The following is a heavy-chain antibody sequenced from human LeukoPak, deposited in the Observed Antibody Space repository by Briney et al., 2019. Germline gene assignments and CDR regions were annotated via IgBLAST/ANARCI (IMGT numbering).Heavy chain of an antibody. CDR3: ARVPGRFSGSYVDY. Sequence: ASVKVSCKTSGYTFTNYAISWVRQAPGQGLQWMGWISAFNGNTKFAQKFQGRVTMTTDASTSTAYMELRSLRSDDTAVYYCARVPGRFSGSYVDYWGQGTLVTVSS. V-gene: IGHV1-18*01. CDR2: ISAFNGNT. D-gene: IGHD1-26*01. CDR1: GYTFTNYA. J-gene: IGHJ4*02.